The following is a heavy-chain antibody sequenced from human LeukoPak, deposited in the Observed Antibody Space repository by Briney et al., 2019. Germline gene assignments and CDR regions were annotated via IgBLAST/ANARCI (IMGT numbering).Heavy chain of an antibody. CDR1: GFTFSSYA. D-gene: IGHD3-10*01. CDR2: ISGSGDST. CDR3: ARDRRGVGARGVKGTMDY. V-gene: IGHV3-23*01. J-gene: IGHJ4*02. Sequence: GGSLRLSCAASGFTFSSYAMSWVRQTPGKGLEWVSSISGSGDSTYYADSVKGRFTISRDNSKSTLYLQMNSLRAEDTAVYYCARDRRGVGARGVKGTMDYWGQGTLVTVSS.